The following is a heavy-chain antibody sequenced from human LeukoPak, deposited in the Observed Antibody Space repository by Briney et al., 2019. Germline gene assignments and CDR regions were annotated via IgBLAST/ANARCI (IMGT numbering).Heavy chain of an antibody. V-gene: IGHV3-23*01. Sequence: PGGSLRLSCTASGFTSSSYAMSWVRQAPGKGLEWVSGISAGSTNTYYADSVKGRFTISRDNSKNTLYLQMNSLRAEDTAIYYCAKDTGGAVIIYLYAFDMWGQGTLVTVSS. CDR2: ISAGSTNT. CDR3: AKDTGGAVIIYLYAFDM. CDR1: GFTSSSYA. D-gene: IGHD3-3*02. J-gene: IGHJ3*02.